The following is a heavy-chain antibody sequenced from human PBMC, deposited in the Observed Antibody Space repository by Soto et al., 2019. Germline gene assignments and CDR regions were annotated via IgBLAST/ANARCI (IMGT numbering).Heavy chain of an antibody. D-gene: IGHD3-10*01. CDR3: ARSSISGIFYYYY. CDR1: GYTCTDNG. Sequence: QVQLVQSGAEVKKPWASVKGSCKASGYTCTDNGVSWMRQAPGQGLEWMGWINPNNGNTKYAQNLQGRVTMTTDTSTSTSYVELRSLRSDDTAMYYCARSSISGIFYYYYWGQGTLVTGSS. V-gene: IGHV1-18*01. J-gene: IGHJ4*02. CDR2: INPNNGNT.